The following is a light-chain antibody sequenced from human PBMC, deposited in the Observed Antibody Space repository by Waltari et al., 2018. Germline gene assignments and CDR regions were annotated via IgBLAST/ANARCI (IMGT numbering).Light chain of an antibody. J-gene: IGLJ2*01. CDR2: DVS. CDR3: SSYISSDTLEL. CDR1: SSDVGGYNY. Sequence: HSALTQPASVSGSPGQSITISCTGTSSDVGGYNYVSWYQQHPGKAPKLMIFDVSNRPSGVFTGLSCSRSGNTASLTVSGLQAEDEADYYCSSYISSDTLELFGGGTSLTVL. V-gene: IGLV2-14*03.